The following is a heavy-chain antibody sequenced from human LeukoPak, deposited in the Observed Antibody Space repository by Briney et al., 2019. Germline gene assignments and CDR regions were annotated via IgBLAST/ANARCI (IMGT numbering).Heavy chain of an antibody. CDR3: ARERWEGGSYVMGFDY. CDR1: GGSIRSHY. Sequence: PSETLSLTCSVYGGSIRSHYWNWIRQPPGKGLEWLGHIYYSGSTYYNPSLKSRITISVDTSKNQFSLRLSSVTAADTAVYYCARERWEGGSYVMGFDYWGQGALVTVSS. J-gene: IGHJ4*02. CDR2: IYYSGST. V-gene: IGHV4-59*11. D-gene: IGHD1-26*01.